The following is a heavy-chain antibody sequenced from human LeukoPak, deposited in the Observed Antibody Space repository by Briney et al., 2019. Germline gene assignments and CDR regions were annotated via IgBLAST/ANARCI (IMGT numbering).Heavy chain of an antibody. CDR2: ISSSGSTK. D-gene: IGHD3-22*01. V-gene: IGHV3-48*03. CDR3: ARDNYDSSTPYYFDY. CDR1: GFTFSSYE. J-gene: IGHJ4*02. Sequence: GGSLRLSCAVSGFTFSSYEMIWVRQAPGEGLEWVSYISSSGSTKYYADSVKGRFTISRDNAKNSLYLQMNSLRAEDAAVYYCARDNYDSSTPYYFDYWGQGTLVTVSS.